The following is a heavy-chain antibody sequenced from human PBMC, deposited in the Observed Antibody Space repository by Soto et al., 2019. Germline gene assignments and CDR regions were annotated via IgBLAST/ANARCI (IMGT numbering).Heavy chain of an antibody. Sequence: QVQLVQSGAEVKKPGASVKVSCKASGYTFTSYAISWVRQAPGQGLEWMGWISAYNGNTNYAQKVQGRVTMTTDTSTSTADMELRGLRSDDTAVYYCARGWFGEFVDYFDYWGQGTLVTVSS. V-gene: IGHV1-18*01. CDR1: GYTFTSYA. CDR2: ISAYNGNT. CDR3: ARGWFGEFVDYFDY. D-gene: IGHD3-10*01. J-gene: IGHJ4*02.